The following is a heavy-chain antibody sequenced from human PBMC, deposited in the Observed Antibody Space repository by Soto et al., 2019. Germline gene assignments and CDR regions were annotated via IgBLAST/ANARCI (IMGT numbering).Heavy chain of an antibody. CDR3: ARSARISVAEVFDY. Sequence: SETQSLPCTVSEYSIISGFFWGCIRRHPGKGLEWIGSIFHTGSTYFTPSLKSRVTISVDTSQNQISLRLSSVTAADTAVYYCARSARISVAEVFDYWGLGTLVTVSS. D-gene: IGHD6-19*01. J-gene: IGHJ4*02. CDR1: EYSIISGFF. V-gene: IGHV4-38-2*02. CDR2: IFHTGST.